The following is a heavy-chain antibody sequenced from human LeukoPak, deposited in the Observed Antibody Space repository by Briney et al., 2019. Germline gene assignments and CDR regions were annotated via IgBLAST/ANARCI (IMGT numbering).Heavy chain of an antibody. Sequence: SGGSLRLSCAASGFTFSSYGMHWVRQAPGKGLEWVAVIWYDGSNKYYADSVKGRFTISRDDAKNSVYLQMNSLRAEETAVYYCVRDFNTVTTAYLQHWGQGTLVTVSS. V-gene: IGHV3-33*01. CDR3: VRDFNTVTTAYLQH. J-gene: IGHJ1*01. CDR2: IWYDGSNK. D-gene: IGHD4-17*01. CDR1: GFTFSSYG.